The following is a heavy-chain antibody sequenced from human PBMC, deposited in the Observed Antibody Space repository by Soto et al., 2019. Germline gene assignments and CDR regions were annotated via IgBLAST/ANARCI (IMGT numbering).Heavy chain of an antibody. CDR1: DESFTGYF. CDR3: VRGQWLPRGEY. V-gene: IGHV4-34*01. Sequence: QVQLQQWGAGLLKPSETLSLTCAVYDESFTGYFWTWIRQPPGQGLEWIGEINHSGSTNYNPSLKSRVTISVDTSENQFSLRLTSVTAADTAVYYCVRGQWLPRGEYWGQGTLVAVSS. D-gene: IGHD6-19*01. CDR2: INHSGST. J-gene: IGHJ4*02.